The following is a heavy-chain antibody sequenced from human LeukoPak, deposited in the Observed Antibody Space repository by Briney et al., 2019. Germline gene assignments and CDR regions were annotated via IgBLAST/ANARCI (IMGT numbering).Heavy chain of an antibody. CDR1: GGSISSSSYY. D-gene: IGHD1-26*01. CDR2: IYYSGST. Sequence: PSETLSLTCTVSGGSISSSSYYWGWIRQPPGKGLEWIGSIYYSGSTYYNPSLKSRVTISVDTSKNQFSLKLSSVTAADTAVYYCERMGATTATYYYYGMDVWGQGTTVTVSS. V-gene: IGHV4-39*07. J-gene: IGHJ6*02. CDR3: ERMGATTATYYYYGMDV.